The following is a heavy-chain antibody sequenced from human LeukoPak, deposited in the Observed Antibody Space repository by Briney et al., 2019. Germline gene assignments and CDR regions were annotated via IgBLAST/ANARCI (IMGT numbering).Heavy chain of an antibody. CDR3: ASYSSSSEP. V-gene: IGHV4-39*07. CDR2: IYYSGST. J-gene: IGHJ5*02. D-gene: IGHD6-6*01. CDR1: GGSISNYY. Sequence: SETLSLTCTVSGGSISNYYWGWIRQPPGKGLEWIGSIYYSGSTYYNPSLKSRVTISVDTSKNQFSLKLSSVTAADTAVYYCASYSSSSEPWGQGTLVTVSS.